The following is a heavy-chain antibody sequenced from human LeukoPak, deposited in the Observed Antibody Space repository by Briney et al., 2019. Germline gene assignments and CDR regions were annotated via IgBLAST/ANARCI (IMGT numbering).Heavy chain of an antibody. Sequence: GGSLRLSCAASGFTFSSYAMSWVRQAPGKGLEWVSAISGSGGSTYYADSVKGRFTISRDNSKNTLYLQMNSLRAEDTAVYYCARGLSLDYDSSGYYDYWGQGTLVTVSS. V-gene: IGHV3-23*01. CDR3: ARGLSLDYDSSGYYDY. CDR2: ISGSGGST. CDR1: GFTFSSYA. J-gene: IGHJ4*02. D-gene: IGHD3-22*01.